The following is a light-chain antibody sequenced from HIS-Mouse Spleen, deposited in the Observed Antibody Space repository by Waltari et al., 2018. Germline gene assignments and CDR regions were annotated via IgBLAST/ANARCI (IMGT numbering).Light chain of an antibody. CDR1: SSDVGGYNY. Sequence: QSALTQPPSASGSPGQSVTISCTGTSSDVGGYNYVSWYQQHPGKAPKLMIYEVSKRPAGVPDRVSGSKSGNTASLTVSGLQAEDEAEYYCSSYAGSNNFEVVFGGGTKLTVL. J-gene: IGLJ2*01. CDR3: SSYAGSNNFEVV. CDR2: EVS. V-gene: IGLV2-8*01.